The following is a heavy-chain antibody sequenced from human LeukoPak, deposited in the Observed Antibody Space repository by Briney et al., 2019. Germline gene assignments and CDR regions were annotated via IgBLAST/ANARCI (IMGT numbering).Heavy chain of an antibody. CDR2: INDDTP. CDR3: AKRGAEVGVTVAPGDY. J-gene: IGHJ4*02. D-gene: IGHD3-16*02. V-gene: IGHV3-23*01. Sequence: GGSLRLSCTTSGFSFNTYSMSWVRQSPGKGLEWVSAINDDTPYYTDSVKGRFTISRDNSKNTLYLQMNSLRAEDTAVYYCAKRGAEVGVTVAPGDYWGQGTLVTVSS. CDR1: GFSFNTYS.